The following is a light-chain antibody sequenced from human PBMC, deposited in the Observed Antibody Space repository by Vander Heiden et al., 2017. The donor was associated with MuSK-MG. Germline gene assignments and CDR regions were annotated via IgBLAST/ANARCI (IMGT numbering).Light chain of an antibody. CDR2: GAS. Sequence: EIVMTQSRATLSVAPGARATLSCVASQGVSSNLAWYQQKPGQAPRLLIYGASTRATGIPARCSGSGSGTEFTLAISSRQSEDFAVYYCQQYNNWPPYTFGQGTKLEIK. V-gene: IGKV3-15*01. CDR1: QGVSSN. CDR3: QQYNNWPPYT. J-gene: IGKJ2*01.